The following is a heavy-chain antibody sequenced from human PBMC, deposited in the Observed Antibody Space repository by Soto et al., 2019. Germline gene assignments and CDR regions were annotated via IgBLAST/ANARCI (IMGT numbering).Heavy chain of an antibody. J-gene: IGHJ6*02. CDR3: ARSLSKPSYSSGWNYYYYGMDV. D-gene: IGHD6-19*01. CDR1: GGTFSSYA. CDR2: IIPTFGTA. Sequence: ASVKVSCKASGGTFSSYAISWVRQAPGQGLEWMGGIIPTFGTANYAQKFQGRVTITADKSTSTAYMELSSLRSEDTAVYYCARSLSKPSYSSGWNYYYYGMDVWGQGTTVTVSS. V-gene: IGHV1-69*06.